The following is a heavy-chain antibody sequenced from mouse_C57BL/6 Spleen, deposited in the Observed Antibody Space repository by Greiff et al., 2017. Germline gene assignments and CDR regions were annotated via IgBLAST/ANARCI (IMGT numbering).Heavy chain of an antibody. D-gene: IGHD1-1*02. CDR1: GFTFSSYT. J-gene: IGHJ2*01. V-gene: IGHV5-9*01. Sequence: EVKLMESGGGLVKPGGSLKLSCAASGFTFSSYTMSWVRQTPEKRLEWVATISGGGGNTYYPDSVKGRFTISRDNAKNTLYLQMSSLRSEDTALYYCARDCGNYFDYWGQGTTLTVSS. CDR2: ISGGGGNT. CDR3: ARDCGNYFDY.